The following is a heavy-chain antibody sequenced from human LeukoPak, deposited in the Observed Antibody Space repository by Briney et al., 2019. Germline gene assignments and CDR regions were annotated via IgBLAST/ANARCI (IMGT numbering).Heavy chain of an antibody. D-gene: IGHD2-21*02. CDR2: INTGNGNT. Sequence: ASVKVSCKASGYTFTSYAMHWVRQAPGQRLECMGWINTGNGNTKYSQKFQGRVTITRDTSASTAYMDLSSLRSEDTAAYYCARNTETAIPLPYYFDYWGQGTLVTVSS. CDR3: ARNTETAIPLPYYFDY. J-gene: IGHJ4*02. V-gene: IGHV1-3*04. CDR1: GYTFTSYA.